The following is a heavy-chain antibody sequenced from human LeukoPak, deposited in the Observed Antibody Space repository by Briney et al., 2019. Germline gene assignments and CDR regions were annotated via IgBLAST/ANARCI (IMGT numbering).Heavy chain of an antibody. J-gene: IGHJ6*03. V-gene: IGHV3-23*01. CDR1: GFTFSSYA. CDR2: ISGGGGST. CDR3: AKDVRGYYYYMDI. Sequence: GGSLRLSCAASGFTFSSYAMSWVRQAPGKGLEWVSAISGGGGSTYYADSVKGRFTISRDNSKNTLYLQMNRLRAEDTAVYYCAKDVRGYYYYMDIWGKGATVTVSS.